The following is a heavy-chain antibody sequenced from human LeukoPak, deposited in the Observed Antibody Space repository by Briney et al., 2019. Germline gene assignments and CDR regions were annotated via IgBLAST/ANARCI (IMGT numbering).Heavy chain of an antibody. V-gene: IGHV4-61*02. D-gene: IGHD3-16*01. CDR3: ARELAGYYDYVWGSEFDY. J-gene: IGHJ4*02. Sequence: PSETLSLTCTVSGGSISSSNYYWGWIRQPPGKGLEWIGRIYTSGSTNYNPSLKSRVTMSVDTSKNQFSLKLSSVTAADTAVYYCARELAGYYDYVWGSEFDYWGQGTLVTVSS. CDR1: GGSISSSNYY. CDR2: IYTSGST.